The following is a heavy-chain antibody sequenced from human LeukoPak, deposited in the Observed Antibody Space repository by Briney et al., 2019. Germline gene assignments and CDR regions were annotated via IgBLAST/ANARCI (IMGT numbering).Heavy chain of an antibody. CDR3: AREQEWLDS. J-gene: IGHJ5*01. Sequence: GGSLRLSCVASGFTFRSYAMHWVRQAPGKGLEWVAVISTDGKDKKYADSVKGRCTISRDNSKNTLYLQMNSLRAEDTAVYYCAREQEWLDSWGQGTLVTVSS. CDR1: GFTFRSYA. V-gene: IGHV3-30*03. CDR2: ISTDGKDK.